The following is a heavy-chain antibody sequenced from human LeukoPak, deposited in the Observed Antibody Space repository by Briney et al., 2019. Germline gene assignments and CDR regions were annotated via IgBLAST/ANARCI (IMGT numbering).Heavy chain of an antibody. Sequence: PSQTLSLTCTVSGGSISSGDYYWSWIRQPPGKGLEWIGYIHYSGSTYYNPSLKSRVTISVDTSKNQFSLKLSSVTAADTAVYYCARGDGDYVSFDYWGQGTLVTVSS. V-gene: IGHV4-30-4*01. D-gene: IGHD4-17*01. CDR2: IHYSGST. J-gene: IGHJ4*02. CDR1: GGSISSGDYY. CDR3: ARGDGDYVSFDY.